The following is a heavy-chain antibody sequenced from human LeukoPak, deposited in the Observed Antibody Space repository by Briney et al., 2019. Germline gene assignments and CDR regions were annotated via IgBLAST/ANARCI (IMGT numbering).Heavy chain of an antibody. CDR1: GYTFNGYY. D-gene: IGHD5-24*01. CDR2: INPNSGGT. Sequence: ASVKLSCKASGYTFNGYYMHWVRHAPGHGLEWMGRINPNSGGTDYAQKFQGRVTITSDTSISTAYMELSSLRSDDTAVYYCARDPPVVEIATRISDYWGQGTLVTVSS. CDR3: ARDPPVVEIATRISDY. J-gene: IGHJ4*02. V-gene: IGHV1-2*02.